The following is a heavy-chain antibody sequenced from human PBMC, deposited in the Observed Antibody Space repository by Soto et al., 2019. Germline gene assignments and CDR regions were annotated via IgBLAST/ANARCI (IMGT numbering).Heavy chain of an antibody. CDR1: GFTFSSYG. Sequence: QVQLVESGGGVVQPGRSLRLSCAASGFTFSSYGMHWVRQAPGKGLEWVAVIWYDGSNKYYADSVKGRFTISRDNSKNTLYLQLNSLRAEDTAVHYCARERTTRYYDFWSGFGYWGQGTLFTVSS. V-gene: IGHV3-33*01. CDR2: IWYDGSNK. D-gene: IGHD3-3*01. CDR3: ARERTTRYYDFWSGFGY. J-gene: IGHJ4*02.